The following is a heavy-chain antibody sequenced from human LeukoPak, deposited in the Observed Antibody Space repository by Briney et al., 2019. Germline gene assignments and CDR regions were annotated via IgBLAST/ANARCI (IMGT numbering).Heavy chain of an antibody. CDR3: ARDIPAAAGTSHFDY. V-gene: IGHV1-18*01. D-gene: IGHD6-13*01. Sequence: GAPVKVSCKASGYTFTNYGISWVRQAPGQGLEWMGWISAYNGNTNYAQKFQGRVTITADKSTSTAYMELNSLRSEDTAVYYCARDIPAAAGTSHFDYWGQGTLVTVSS. J-gene: IGHJ4*02. CDR1: GYTFTNYG. CDR2: ISAYNGNT.